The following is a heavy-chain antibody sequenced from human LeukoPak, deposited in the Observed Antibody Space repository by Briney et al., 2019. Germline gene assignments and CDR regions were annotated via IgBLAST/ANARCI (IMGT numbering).Heavy chain of an antibody. D-gene: IGHD3-22*01. CDR1: GFTFSSYA. J-gene: IGHJ4*02. Sequence: GGSLRLSCAASGFTFSSYAMHWVRQAPGKGLEGGAVISYDGSNKYYADSVKGRFTISRDNSKNTLYLQMNSLRAEDTAVYYCARGDYYYDSSGYYLDYWGQGTLVTVSS. V-gene: IGHV3-30-3*01. CDR3: ARGDYYYDSSGYYLDY. CDR2: ISYDGSNK.